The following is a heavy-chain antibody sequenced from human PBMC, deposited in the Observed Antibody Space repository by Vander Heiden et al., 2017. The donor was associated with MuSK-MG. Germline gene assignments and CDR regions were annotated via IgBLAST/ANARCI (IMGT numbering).Heavy chain of an antibody. D-gene: IGHD2-15*01. J-gene: IGHJ6*02. V-gene: IGHV3-66*01. CDR3: TRGCSGGTCYYYYYGMDV. CDR2: IYRGGDT. CDR1: GLPVSSNY. Sequence: EVQLVESGGALVQPGGSLSLSCAASGLPVSSNYMSWVRQAPGKGLEWVSVIYRGGDTYYADSVKGRFTISRDNSKNTLYLQMNSLRADDTAVYYCTRGCSGGTCYYYYYGMDVWGQGTTVTVSS.